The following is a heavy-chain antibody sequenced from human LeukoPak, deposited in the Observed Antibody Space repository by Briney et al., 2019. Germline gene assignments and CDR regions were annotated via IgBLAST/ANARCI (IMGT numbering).Heavy chain of an antibody. J-gene: IGHJ4*02. V-gene: IGHV3-21*01. CDR2: ISSSSYI. CDR3: ATSSGWRHSGTDY. CDR1: GFXFSRNS. Sequence: PGGSLRLSCAASGFXFSRNSITWVRQAPGKGLEWVSSISSSSYIYYADSVKGRFTISRDNAKNSLYLQMNSLRAEDTAVYYCATSSGWRHSGTDYWGQGTLVTVSS. D-gene: IGHD6-19*01.